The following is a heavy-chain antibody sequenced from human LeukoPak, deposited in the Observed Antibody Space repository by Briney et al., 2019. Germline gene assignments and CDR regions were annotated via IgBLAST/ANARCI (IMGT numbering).Heavy chain of an antibody. CDR2: INSDGSST. Sequence: GGSLRLSCAASGFTFSSYWMHWVRQAPGKGLVWVSRINSDGSSTSYADSVKGRFTISRDNAKNTLYLQMNSLRAEETAVYYCGAPHYDILTGCASHYYYGMDVWGQGTTVTVSS. V-gene: IGHV3-74*01. D-gene: IGHD3-9*01. J-gene: IGHJ6*02. CDR3: GAPHYDILTGCASHYYYGMDV. CDR1: GFTFSSYW.